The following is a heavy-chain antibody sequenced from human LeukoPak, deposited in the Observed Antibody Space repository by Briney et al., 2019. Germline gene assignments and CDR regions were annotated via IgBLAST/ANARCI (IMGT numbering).Heavy chain of an antibody. V-gene: IGHV4-4*02. D-gene: IGHD6-19*01. J-gene: IGHJ6*03. Sequence: SGTLSLTCAVSGGSISSSNWWSWVRQPPGKGLEWIGEIYHSGSTNYNPSLKSRVTISVDTSKNQFSLKLSSVTAADTAVYYCARARVEQWLVQRDYYYYMDVWAKGPRSPSP. CDR2: IYHSGST. CDR3: ARARVEQWLVQRDYYYYMDV. CDR1: GGSISSSNW.